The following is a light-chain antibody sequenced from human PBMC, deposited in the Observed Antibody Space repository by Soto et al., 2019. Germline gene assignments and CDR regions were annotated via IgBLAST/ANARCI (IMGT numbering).Light chain of an antibody. CDR3: QQRSNWQVT. V-gene: IGKV3D-11*02. J-gene: IGKJ5*01. Sequence: EIVFSQAPAPRSFSPGERAPPSCRASQSVSNNYLAWYQQKPGQAPRLLIYAASTRATGIPARFSGSGSGTDFTLTISSLEPEDFAVYYCQQRSNWQVTFGQGTRLEIK. CDR2: AAS. CDR1: QSVSNNY.